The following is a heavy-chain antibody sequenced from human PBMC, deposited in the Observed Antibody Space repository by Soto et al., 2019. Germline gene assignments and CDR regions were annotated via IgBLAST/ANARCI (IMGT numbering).Heavy chain of an antibody. CDR2: IIPILGIA. D-gene: IGHD6-13*01. Sequence: SVKVSCKASGGTFSSYTISWVRQAPGQGLEWMGRIIPILGIANYAQKFQGRITITADKSTSTAYMELSSLRSEDTAVYYCAREGIAAPSQEYYYYYYYMDVWGKGTTVTVSS. J-gene: IGHJ6*03. CDR3: AREGIAAPSQEYYYYYYYMDV. CDR1: GGTFSSYT. V-gene: IGHV1-69*04.